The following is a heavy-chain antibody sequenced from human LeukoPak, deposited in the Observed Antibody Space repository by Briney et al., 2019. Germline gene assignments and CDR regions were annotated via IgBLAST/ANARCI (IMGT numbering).Heavy chain of an antibody. CDR3: ARVDHSGSGSSDY. Sequence: QPGGSLRLSCAASGFTFTNYNMNWVRQVPGKGLEWVSHIIGNGASTYYIDSVRGRFTISRDNAKNSLYLQMNSLRDEDTAVYFCARVDHSGSGSSDYWGQGTLVTVSS. CDR1: GFTFTNYN. V-gene: IGHV3-48*02. J-gene: IGHJ4*02. CDR2: IIGNGAST. D-gene: IGHD3-10*01.